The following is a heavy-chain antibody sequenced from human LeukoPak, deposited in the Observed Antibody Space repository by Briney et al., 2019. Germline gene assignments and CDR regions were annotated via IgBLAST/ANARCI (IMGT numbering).Heavy chain of an antibody. J-gene: IGHJ4*02. D-gene: IGHD6-13*01. V-gene: IGHV4-34*01. CDR3: ARGLRIAAAGTLCY. CDR1: GESFSGYY. Sequence: SETLSLTCAVYGESFSGYYWSWIRQAPGKGLEWIGEINHSGSTNYNPYLKSRVTISVDTSKNQFSLKLSSVTAADTAVYYCARGLRIAAAGTLCYWGREPWSPSPQ. CDR2: INHSGST.